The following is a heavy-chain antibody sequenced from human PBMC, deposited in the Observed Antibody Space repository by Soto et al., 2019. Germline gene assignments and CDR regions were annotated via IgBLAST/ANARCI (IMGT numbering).Heavy chain of an antibody. Sequence: QVQLVESGGGVVQPGRSLRLSCAVSGFTVSTYGMHWVRQAPGKGLEWVAVIARDGGTKYYADSVKGRFTISRDNSRNTLFLVMKSLRGDDLAVYYCTGEDASGYWGQGTLVTVSS. J-gene: IGHJ4*02. CDR1: GFTVSTYG. CDR2: IARDGGTK. CDR3: TGEDASGY. V-gene: IGHV3-30*03. D-gene: IGHD2-8*02.